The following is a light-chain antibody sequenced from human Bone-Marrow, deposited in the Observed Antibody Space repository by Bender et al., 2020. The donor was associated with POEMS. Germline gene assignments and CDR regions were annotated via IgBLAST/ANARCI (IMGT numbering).Light chain of an antibody. CDR1: GSNIGGYP. J-gene: IGLJ2*01. V-gene: IGLV1-44*01. CDR3: SSFTNSDTVV. CDR2: RNN. Sequence: QSVLTQPPSVSGTPGQRVTISCSGSGSNIGGYPVNWYQQLPGTAPKLLTYRNNQRPSGVPDRFSGSKSGNTASLTISGLQAEDEADYYCSSFTNSDTVVFGGGTKLTVL.